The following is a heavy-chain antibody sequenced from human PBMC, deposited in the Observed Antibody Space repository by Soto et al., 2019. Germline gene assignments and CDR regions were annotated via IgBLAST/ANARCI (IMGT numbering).Heavy chain of an antibody. V-gene: IGHV4-34*01. CDR3: ARPLNSGSYHDAFAI. D-gene: IGHD1-26*01. CDR1: GGSFSGYY. CDR2: INHSGST. Sequence: PSETLSLTCAVYGGSFSGYYWSWIRQPPGKGLEWIGEINHSGSTNYNPSLKSRVTISVDTSKNQFSLKLSSVTAADTAVYYCARPLNSGSYHDAFAIWGQGTMVTVSS. J-gene: IGHJ3*02.